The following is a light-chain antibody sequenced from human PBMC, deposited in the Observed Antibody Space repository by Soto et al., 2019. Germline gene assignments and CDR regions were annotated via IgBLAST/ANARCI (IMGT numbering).Light chain of an antibody. V-gene: IGKV3-15*01. CDR3: QHYNYLPPKT. CDR1: QSVGNN. J-gene: IGKJ1*01. Sequence: EIVMTQSLATLSVSKGERTTLSCMASQSVGNNLAWYQQKPGQAPRLLIYGAYTRATGIPARFSGSGSGTDFTLTISSLQSEDFAVYYCQHYNYLPPKTFGQGTKV. CDR2: GAY.